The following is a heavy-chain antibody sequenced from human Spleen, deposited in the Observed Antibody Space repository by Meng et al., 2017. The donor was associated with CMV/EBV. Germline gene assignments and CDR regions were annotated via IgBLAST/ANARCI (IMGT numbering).Heavy chain of an antibody. V-gene: IGHV3-23*01. D-gene: IGHD3-10*01. CDR1: GFTFSNAW. CDR2: ISGSGGST. CDR3: ARDKVDYYGSGSSGMDV. Sequence: GGSLRLSCAASGFTFSNAWMSWVRQAPGKGLEWVSAISGSGGSTYYADSVKGRFTISRDNSKNTLYLQMNSLRAEDTAVYYCARDKVDYYGSGSSGMDVWGQGTTVTVSS. J-gene: IGHJ6*02.